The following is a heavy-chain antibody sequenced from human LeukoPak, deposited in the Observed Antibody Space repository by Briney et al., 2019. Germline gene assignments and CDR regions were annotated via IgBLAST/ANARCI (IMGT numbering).Heavy chain of an antibody. Sequence: PSETLSLTCAVYGGSLSGYYWSWIRQSPGKGLEWIGEISHGGSTNYNPSLKSRVTMSVDMSKNHFSLKLSSVTAADTAVYFCAREGRMSMGTEYWGQGTLVTVSS. D-gene: IGHD4/OR15-4a*01. CDR1: GGSLSGYY. CDR2: ISHGGST. J-gene: IGHJ4*02. V-gene: IGHV4-34*01. CDR3: AREGRMSMGTEY.